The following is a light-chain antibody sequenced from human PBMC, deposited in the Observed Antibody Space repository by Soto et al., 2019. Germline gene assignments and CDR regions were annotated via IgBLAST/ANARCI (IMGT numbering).Light chain of an antibody. V-gene: IGKV3-15*01. J-gene: IGKJ5*01. CDR1: QSVSNN. CDR3: QQYNNWPPIT. Sequence: EIMMRQSPATLSVSPGERATLSCRASQSVSNNLAWYQQKPGQAPRLIIYNASTRATGIPVRFSGSGSGTEFTLTISSLPSEDFALYYCQQYNNWPPITFGQGTRLEIK. CDR2: NAS.